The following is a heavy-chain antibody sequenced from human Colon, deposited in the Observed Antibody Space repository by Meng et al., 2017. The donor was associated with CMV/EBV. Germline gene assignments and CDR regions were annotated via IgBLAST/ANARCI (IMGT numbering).Heavy chain of an antibody. D-gene: IGHD6-13*01. CDR2: MSHSSDI. CDR1: GFTFSSYS. Sequence: GGSLRLSCAASGFTFSSYSMNWVRQPPGKGLEWVSSMSHSSDIYYADSVKGRFTLSRDNAKNSVYLHMNSLTAADTAVYHCARGWPPDYWGQGTLVTVSS. CDR3: ARGWPPDY. V-gene: IGHV3-21*06. J-gene: IGHJ4*02.